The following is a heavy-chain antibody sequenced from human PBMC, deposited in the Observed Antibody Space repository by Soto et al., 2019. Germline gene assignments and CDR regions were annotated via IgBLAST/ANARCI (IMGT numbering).Heavy chain of an antibody. CDR2: IDGSGTTK. Sequence: EVQLLESGGGLVQPGGSLRLSCGVSGFTFNDFEMNWDRQAPGKGLEWLAYIDGSGTTKKYADSVRGRFTISRHNPNNSLFLQMSSLSAADTAIYYCARGFGRFNYWGQGTLVSVSS. CDR1: GFTFNDFE. J-gene: IGHJ4*02. V-gene: IGHV3-48*03. D-gene: IGHD3-10*01. CDR3: ARGFGRFNY.